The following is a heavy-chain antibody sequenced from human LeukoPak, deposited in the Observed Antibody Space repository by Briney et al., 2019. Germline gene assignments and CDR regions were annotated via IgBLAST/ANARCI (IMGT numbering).Heavy chain of an antibody. CDR1: GFTFGSHA. V-gene: IGHV3-23*01. CDR3: ATSGYSGYDRPS. CDR2: IRSDTGT. J-gene: IGHJ5*02. Sequence: GGSLRLSCVASGFTFGSHAMAWVRHTPEKGLEWVSVIRSDTGTDYADSVKGRFTVSRDNSKNTLCLQMNSLRAEDTALYYCATSGYSGYDRPSWGQGTLV. D-gene: IGHD5-12*01.